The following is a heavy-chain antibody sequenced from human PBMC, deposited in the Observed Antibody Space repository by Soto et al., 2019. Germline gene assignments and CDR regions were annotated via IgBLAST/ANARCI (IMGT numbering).Heavy chain of an antibody. J-gene: IGHJ6*03. D-gene: IGHD6-13*01. CDR1: GGSCSGYY. CDR2: INHSGST. V-gene: IGHV4-34*01. CDR3: ARGSSSSWYPRLPSPHYYMDV. Sequence: SETLSLTCAVYGGSCSGYYWGWIRQPPGKGLEWIGEINHSGSTNYNPSLKSRVTISVDTSKNQFSLKLSSVTAADTAVYYCARGSSSSWYPRLPSPHYYMDVWGKGTTVTVSS.